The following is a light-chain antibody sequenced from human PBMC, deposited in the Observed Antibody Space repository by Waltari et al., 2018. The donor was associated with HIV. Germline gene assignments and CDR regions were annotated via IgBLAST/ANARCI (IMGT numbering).Light chain of an antibody. Sequence: ESVLTQSPGTLSLSPREGATLSCRASQSISSNYLAWYQQKPGQTPRLLIYGASTRAPGIADRFSGSGSGTDFTLTISRLEPEDVAVYYCQQYGWSAPYTFGQGTRLEI. J-gene: IGKJ2*01. CDR1: QSISSNY. CDR3: QQYGWSAPYT. CDR2: GAS. V-gene: IGKV3-20*01.